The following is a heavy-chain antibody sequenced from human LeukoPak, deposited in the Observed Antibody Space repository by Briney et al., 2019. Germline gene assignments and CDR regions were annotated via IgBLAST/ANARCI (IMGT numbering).Heavy chain of an antibody. D-gene: IGHD5-24*01. CDR3: ARENVEIASQYYFDY. CDR2: INHSGST. V-gene: IGHV4-34*01. CDR1: GGSFSGYY. Sequence: PSETLSLTCVVYGGSFSGYYWSWIRQPPGKGLEWIGEINHSGSTNYNPSLKSRVTISVDTSKNQFSLRLSSVTAADTAVYYCARENVEIASQYYFDYWGQGTLVTVSS. J-gene: IGHJ4*02.